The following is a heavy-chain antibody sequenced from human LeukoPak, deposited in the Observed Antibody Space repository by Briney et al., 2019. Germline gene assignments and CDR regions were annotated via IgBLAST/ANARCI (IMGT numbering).Heavy chain of an antibody. CDR3: AKDHTVSPSYWFES. J-gene: IGHJ5*01. Sequence: GGTLRLSCAASGFTFSSYAMSWVRQAPGKGLEWVSAISGSGGSPHYADSVKGGFTISRDFSKNTLYLQMNTLPAADTAVYYCAKDHTVSPSYWFESWGLGTLVSVSS. V-gene: IGHV3-23*01. CDR1: GFTFSSYA. CDR2: ISGSGGSP. D-gene: IGHD5/OR15-5a*01.